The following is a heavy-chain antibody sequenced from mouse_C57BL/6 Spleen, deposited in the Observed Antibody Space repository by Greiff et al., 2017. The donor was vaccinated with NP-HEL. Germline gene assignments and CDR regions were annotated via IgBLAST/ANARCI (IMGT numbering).Heavy chain of an antibody. D-gene: IGHD2-2*01. V-gene: IGHV1-80*01. Sequence: QVHVKQSGAELVKPGASVKISCKASGYAFSSYWMNWVKQRPGKGLEWIGQIYPGDGDTNYNGKFKGKATLTADKSSSTAYMQLSSLTSEDSAVYFCARWGYDDASFDYWGQGTTLTVSS. CDR1: GYAFSSYW. CDR3: ARWGYDDASFDY. J-gene: IGHJ2*01. CDR2: IYPGDGDT.